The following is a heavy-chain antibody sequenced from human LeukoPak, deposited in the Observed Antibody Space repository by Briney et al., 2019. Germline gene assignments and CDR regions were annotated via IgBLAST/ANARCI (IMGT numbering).Heavy chain of an antibody. V-gene: IGHV3-23*01. D-gene: IGHD3-9*01. Sequence: GGSLRLSCAASGFTFSSYAMSWVRQAPGKGLEWVSAISGSGGSTYYADSVKGRFTISRDNSKNTLYLQMNSLRAEDTAVYYCARDRAGEYYDILTGYYTGYYFDYWGQGTLVTVSS. CDR1: GFTFSSYA. CDR2: ISGSGGST. J-gene: IGHJ4*02. CDR3: ARDRAGEYYDILTGYYTGYYFDY.